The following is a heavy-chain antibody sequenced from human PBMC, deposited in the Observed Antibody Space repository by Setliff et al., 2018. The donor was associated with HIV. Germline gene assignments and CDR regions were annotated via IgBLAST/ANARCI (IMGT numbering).Heavy chain of an antibody. CDR3: AKDRGPEGAPYSYYGMDV. CDR2: IGSNGGST. V-gene: IGHV3-23*01. Sequence: GGSLRLSCAASEFTFSTYAMSWVRQAPGKGLEWVSVIGSNGGSTYYADSVKGRFTVSRDNSKNTLYLQMNSLRAEDTAVYYCAKDRGPEGAPYSYYGMDVWGQGTTVTAP. CDR1: EFTFSTYA. J-gene: IGHJ6*02.